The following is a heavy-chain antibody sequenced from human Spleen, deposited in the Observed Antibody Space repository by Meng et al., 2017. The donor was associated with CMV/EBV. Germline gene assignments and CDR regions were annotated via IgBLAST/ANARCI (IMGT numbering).Heavy chain of an antibody. CDR3: AKDQQSPFSYYFYGMDV. CDR1: GFTFSSYW. V-gene: IGHV3-7*01. CDR2: IKQDGSEK. J-gene: IGHJ6*02. Sequence: GGSLRLSCAASGFTFSSYWMSWVRQAPGKGLEWVANIKQDGSEKYYVDSVKGRFTISRDNAKNSLYLQMNSLRAEDTAVYYCAKDQQSPFSYYFYGMDVWGQGTTVTVSS. D-gene: IGHD1/OR15-1a*01.